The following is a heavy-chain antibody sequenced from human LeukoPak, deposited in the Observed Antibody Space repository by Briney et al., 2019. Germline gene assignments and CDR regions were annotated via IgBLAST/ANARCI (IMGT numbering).Heavy chain of an antibody. CDR3: AKAHSTSWPYAFDS. CDR2: ISGNGGRT. J-gene: IGHJ4*02. CDR1: GFTFSNYA. D-gene: IGHD6-13*01. Sequence: SGGSLRLSCAASGFTFSNYAMAWVRQAPGKGLEWVSAISGNGGRTYSADSVQGRFTISRDNSKNTVYLQMDNLRAEDSAMYYCAKAHSTSWPYAFDSWGQGTLVTVSS. V-gene: IGHV3-23*01.